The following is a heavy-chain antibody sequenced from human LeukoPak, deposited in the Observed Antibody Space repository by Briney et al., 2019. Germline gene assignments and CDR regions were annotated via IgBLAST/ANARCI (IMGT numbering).Heavy chain of an antibody. Sequence: GGSLRLSCAASGFTFSSYAMHWVRQAPGKGLEWVAVISYDGSNKYYADSVKGRFTISRDNSKNTLYLQMNSLRAEDTAVYYCARDQFPSGSYGPPGFDYWGQGTLVTVSS. CDR3: ARDQFPSGSYGPPGFDY. J-gene: IGHJ4*02. D-gene: IGHD1-26*01. V-gene: IGHV3-30*04. CDR2: ISYDGSNK. CDR1: GFTFSSYA.